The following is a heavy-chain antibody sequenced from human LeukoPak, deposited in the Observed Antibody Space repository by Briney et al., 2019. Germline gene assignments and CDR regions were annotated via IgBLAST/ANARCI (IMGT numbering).Heavy chain of an antibody. CDR3: ARGDSGYFFYYGLDV. V-gene: IGHV1-8*01. J-gene: IGHJ6*02. CDR1: GYTFTNYD. D-gene: IGHD3-10*01. Sequence: ASEKVSCKASGYTFTNYDINWVRQATGQGLEWMGWMNPNSGNTGYAQKFQDRVTMTRNTSISTAYMELTRLTSEDTAVYYCARGDSGYFFYYGLDVWGQGTTVTVSS. CDR2: MNPNSGNT.